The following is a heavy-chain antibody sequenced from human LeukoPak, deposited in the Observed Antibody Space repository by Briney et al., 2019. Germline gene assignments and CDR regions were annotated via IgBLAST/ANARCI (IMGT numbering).Heavy chain of an antibody. Sequence: PGGSLRLSCVASGFTFSSHGMNWVRQAPGKGLEWVSGIIPSGHTTYYADSVRGRFTISRDNAKNLVYLQLNSLRVEDTAVYYCARDKVVGASRFEYWGQGTQVMVSS. J-gene: IGHJ4*02. V-gene: IGHV3-23*01. CDR1: GFTFSSHG. CDR3: ARDKVVGASRFEY. D-gene: IGHD1-26*01. CDR2: IIPSGHTT.